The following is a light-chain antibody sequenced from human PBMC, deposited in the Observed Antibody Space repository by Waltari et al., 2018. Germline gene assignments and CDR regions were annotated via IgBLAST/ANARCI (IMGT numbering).Light chain of an antibody. Sequence: SYDLTQPPSVSGPPGPTARITGSGNALPKLDCSGYQQKPGQAPLLLIYKDTQRASGIPERFSGSTSGTTVTLTISGVQAEDAADYYCQSADTDFANHVLFGGGTQLTVL. J-gene: IGLJ2*01. CDR3: QSADTDFANHVL. CDR2: KDT. CDR1: ALPKLD. V-gene: IGLV3-25*03.